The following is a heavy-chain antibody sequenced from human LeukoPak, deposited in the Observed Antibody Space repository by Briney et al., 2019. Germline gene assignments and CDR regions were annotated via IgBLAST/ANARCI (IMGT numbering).Heavy chain of an antibody. J-gene: IGHJ6*03. CDR1: GFTFDDYG. D-gene: IGHD2-15*01. Sequence: PGGSLRLSCAASGFTFDDYGMTWVRQAPGKGLEWVSGINWNGDRTGYADYVKGRFTLSRDNAKNSLYLQMDSLRAEDTALYYCARVRYCSGGSCYSGGSRVYYYYMDVWGKGTTVTVSS. CDR3: ARVRYCSGGSCYSGGSRVYYYYMDV. V-gene: IGHV3-20*04. CDR2: INWNGDRT.